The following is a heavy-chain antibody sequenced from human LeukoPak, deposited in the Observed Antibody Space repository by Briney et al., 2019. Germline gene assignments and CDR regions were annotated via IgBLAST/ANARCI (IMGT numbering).Heavy chain of an antibody. CDR3: ARVAPEWELFY. CDR2: IIPILGIA. Sequence: ASVKVSCKASGGTFSSYAISWVRQAPGQGLEWMGRIIPILGIANYAQKFQGRVTITADKSTSTAYMELSSLRSEDTAVYYCARVAPEWELFYWGQGTLVTVSS. V-gene: IGHV1-69*04. J-gene: IGHJ4*02. CDR1: GGTFSSYA. D-gene: IGHD1-26*01.